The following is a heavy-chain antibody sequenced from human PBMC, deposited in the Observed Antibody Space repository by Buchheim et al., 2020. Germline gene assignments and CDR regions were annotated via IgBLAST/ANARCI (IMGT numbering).Heavy chain of an antibody. J-gene: IGHJ6*02. CDR2: IIPILGIA. CDR1: GGTFSSYT. CDR3: AREVPAAMVYYYYYGMDV. V-gene: IGHV1-69*08. Sequence: QVQLVQSGAEVKKPGSSVKVSCKASGGTFSSYTISWVRQAPGQGLEWMGRIIPILGIANYAQKFQGRVTITVDKSTSTAYMELSSLRSEDTAVYYCAREVPAAMVYYYYYGMDVWGQGTT. D-gene: IGHD2-2*01.